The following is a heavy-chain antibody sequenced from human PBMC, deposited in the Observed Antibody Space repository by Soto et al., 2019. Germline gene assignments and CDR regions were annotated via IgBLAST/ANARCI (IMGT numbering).Heavy chain of an antibody. CDR3: AVIGVVAATHWFDP. Sequence: EVQLVESGGGLVKPGGSLRPSCAASGFTFSSYSMNWVRQAPGKGLEWVSSISSSSTYIYYADSVKGRFTISRDNAKNSLYLQMNSLRAEDTALYYCAVIGVVAATHWFDPWGQGTLVTVSS. V-gene: IGHV3-21*01. CDR2: ISSSSTYI. J-gene: IGHJ5*02. CDR1: GFTFSSYS. D-gene: IGHD2-15*01.